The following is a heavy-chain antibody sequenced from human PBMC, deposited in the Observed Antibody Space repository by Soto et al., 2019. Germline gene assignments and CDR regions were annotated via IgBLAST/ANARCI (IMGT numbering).Heavy chain of an antibody. CDR3: AKDPYGDSLHYYYYYGMDV. V-gene: IGHV3-23*01. CDR2: ISGSGGST. CDR1: GFTFSSYA. J-gene: IGHJ6*02. Sequence: EVQLLESGGGLVQPGGSLRLSCAASGFTFSSYAMSWVRQAPGKGLEWVSAISGSGGSTYYADSVKGRFTISRDNSKKTLYLQMNTLRAEDTAVYYCAKDPYGDSLHYYYYYGMDVWGQGTTVTVSS. D-gene: IGHD4-17*01.